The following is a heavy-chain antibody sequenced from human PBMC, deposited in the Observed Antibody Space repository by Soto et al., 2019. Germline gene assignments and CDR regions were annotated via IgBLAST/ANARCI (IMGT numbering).Heavy chain of an antibody. Sequence: ASVKVSCKASGYTFGNNDISWVRQATGQGLEWMGWMNPNSGNTGYARKFQGRVSMTRNTSITTAYLELSSLRSDDTAIYYCARMATSGTLNWFDPWGQGTLVTVSS. CDR2: MNPNSGNT. CDR3: ARMATSGTLNWFDP. CDR1: GYTFGNND. J-gene: IGHJ5*02. V-gene: IGHV1-8*01.